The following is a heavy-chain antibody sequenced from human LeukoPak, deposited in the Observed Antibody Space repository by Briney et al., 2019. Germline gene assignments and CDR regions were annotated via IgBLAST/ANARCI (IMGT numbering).Heavy chain of an antibody. D-gene: IGHD5-24*01. CDR3: AKVAQMDTILGKFDN. CDR2: ISGNGGRT. V-gene: IGHV3-23*01. Sequence: PGGSLRLSCAASGFTFSSYAVSWVRQAPGEGLEWVSAISGNGGRTYYADSVKGRFTISRDNSRNTLFLQMNSLRAEDTAVYYCAKVAQMDTILGKFDNWGQGTLVTVSS. CDR1: GFTFSSYA. J-gene: IGHJ5*02.